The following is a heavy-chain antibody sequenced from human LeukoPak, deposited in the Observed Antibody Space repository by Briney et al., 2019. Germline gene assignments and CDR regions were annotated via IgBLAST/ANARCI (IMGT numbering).Heavy chain of an antibody. J-gene: IGHJ4*02. D-gene: IGHD3-22*01. CDR1: GFTFSTYS. V-gene: IGHV3-21*01. Sequence: GGSLRLSCAASGFTFSTYSMNWVRQAPGKGLEWDSSISGSSSYTYYADSVRGRFTISRDNAKNSLYLQMNSLRPEDTAVYYCARPLSDYYDSSFDCWGQGTLVTVSS. CDR3: ARPLSDYYDSSFDC. CDR2: ISGSSSYT.